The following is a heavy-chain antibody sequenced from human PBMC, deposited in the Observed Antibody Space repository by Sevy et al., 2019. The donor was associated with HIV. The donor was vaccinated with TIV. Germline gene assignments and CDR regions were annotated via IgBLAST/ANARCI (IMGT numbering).Heavy chain of an antibody. V-gene: IGHV3-7*01. CDR1: GFTFSTYW. D-gene: IGHD3-9*01. CDR2: INQDGSQK. CDR3: AREFDGGPDY. Sequence: GESLKISCGASGFTFSTYWMSWVRQAPGKGLEWVANINQDGSQKYYVDSVKGRFTISKDNAKNSLYLQMSSLRAEDMAVYYCAREFDGGPDYWGQGTLVTVSS. J-gene: IGHJ4*02.